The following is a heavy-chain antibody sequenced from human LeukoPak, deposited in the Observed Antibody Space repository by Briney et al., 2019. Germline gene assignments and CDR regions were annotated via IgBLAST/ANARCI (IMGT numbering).Heavy chain of an antibody. D-gene: IGHD5-18*01. J-gene: IGHJ4*02. V-gene: IGHV3-23*01. CDR1: GFIFSNYA. Sequence: GGSLRLSCAASGFIFSNYAMSWVRQAPGKGLEWVSTISDSGGSTYYADSVKGRFTISRDNSKNTVYLQMNSLRAEDTAVYHCAKERGYSYGTFDYWGQGTQVTVSS. CDR3: AKERGYSYGTFDY. CDR2: ISDSGGST.